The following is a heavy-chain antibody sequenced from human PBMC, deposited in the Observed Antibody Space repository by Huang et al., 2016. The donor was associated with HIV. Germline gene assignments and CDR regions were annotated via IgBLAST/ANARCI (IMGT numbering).Heavy chain of an antibody. CDR3: ARGRVTSSGVVQSYDY. D-gene: IGHD3-3*01. CDR1: GASLASGSYF. CDR2: IYTTGST. V-gene: IGHV4-61*09. J-gene: IGHJ4*02. Sequence: VQLQESGPGLVKPSQTLSLSCNVSGASLASGSYFWNWIRQPAGGCLEWIGHIYTTGSTDYKPSLNSRVAVSSDTSKNQFSLSLRSVTAADTAVYFCARGRVTSSGVVQSYDYWGQGSLVTVSS.